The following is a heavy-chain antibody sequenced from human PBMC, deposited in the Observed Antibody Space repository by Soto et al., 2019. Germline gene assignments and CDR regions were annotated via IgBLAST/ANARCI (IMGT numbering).Heavy chain of an antibody. CDR3: ARGGGGWLRLPFDY. D-gene: IGHD5-12*01. CDR2: IKQDGSEK. J-gene: IGHJ4*02. CDR1: GFTFSSYW. V-gene: IGHV3-7*01. Sequence: GGSLRLSCAASGFTFSSYWMSWVRQAPGKGLEWVANIKQDGSEKYYVDSVKGRFTISRDNAKNSLYLQMNSLRAEDTAVYYCARGGGGWLRLPFDYWGQGTLVTVSS.